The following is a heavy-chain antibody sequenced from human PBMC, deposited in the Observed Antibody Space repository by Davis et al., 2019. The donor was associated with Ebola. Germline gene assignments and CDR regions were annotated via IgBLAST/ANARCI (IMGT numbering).Heavy chain of an antibody. J-gene: IGHJ4*02. Sequence: PSETLSLTCAASGFTFSGSAMHWVRQASGKGLEWVGRIRSKANSYATAYAASVEGRFTISRDDSKNTAYLQMNSLRTEDTALYYCTRLYGNGWTGVDYWGQGTLVTVSS. CDR3: TRLYGNGWTGVDY. CDR2: IRSKANSYAT. D-gene: IGHD6-19*01. CDR1: GFTFSGSA. V-gene: IGHV3-73*01.